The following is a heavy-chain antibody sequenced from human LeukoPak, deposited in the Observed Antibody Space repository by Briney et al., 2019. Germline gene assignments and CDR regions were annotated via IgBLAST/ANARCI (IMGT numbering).Heavy chain of an antibody. J-gene: IGHJ6*02. CDR2: ICYSGST. CDR1: GGSISSSSYY. V-gene: IGHV4-39*01. D-gene: IGHD3-9*01. CDR3: ARHTYYDILTGYRSMDV. Sequence: SETLSLTCTVSGGSISSSSYYWGWIRQPPGKGLEWIGSICYSGSTYYNPSLKSRVTISVDTSKNQFSLKLSSVTAADTAVYYCARHTYYDILTGYRSMDVWGQGTTVTVSS.